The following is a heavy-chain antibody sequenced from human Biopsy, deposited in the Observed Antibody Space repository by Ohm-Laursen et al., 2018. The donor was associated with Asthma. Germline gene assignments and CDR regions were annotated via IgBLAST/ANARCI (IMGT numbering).Heavy chain of an antibody. CDR1: GYTFNSAV. V-gene: IGHV1-18*01. Sequence: ESSVKVSCKTSGYTFNSAVITWVRQAPGQGLEWMGWISVYNGNTKVAQKLQDRVTMITDTSTSTAYMELRSLRSDDTAVYFCARAVDYSHYYGIDVWGQGTTVTVS. J-gene: IGHJ6*02. D-gene: IGHD3-10*01. CDR2: ISVYNGNT. CDR3: ARAVDYSHYYGIDV.